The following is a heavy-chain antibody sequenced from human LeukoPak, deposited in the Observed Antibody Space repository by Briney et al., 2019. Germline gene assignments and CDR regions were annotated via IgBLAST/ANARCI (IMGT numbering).Heavy chain of an antibody. Sequence: ASVKVSCKVSGYTLTGLSMHWVRQAPGKGLEWMGGFDPEDGETIYAQKFQGRVTMTEDTSTDTAYMELSSLRSEDTAVYYCATERGHGSGSYYVDQPWGQGTLVTVSS. CDR2: FDPEDGET. D-gene: IGHD3-10*01. V-gene: IGHV1-24*01. J-gene: IGHJ5*02. CDR3: ATERGHGSGSYYVDQP. CDR1: GYTLTGLS.